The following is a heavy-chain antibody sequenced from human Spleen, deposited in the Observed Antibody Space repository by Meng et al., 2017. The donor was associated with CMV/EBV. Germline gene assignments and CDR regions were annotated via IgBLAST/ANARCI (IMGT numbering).Heavy chain of an antibody. CDR1: GGSISSYY. J-gene: IGHJ4*02. V-gene: IGHV4-39*07. CDR3: ATTSHEYYDFWSGYPSRFYFDY. CDR2: IYYSGST. Sequence: GSLRLSCIVSGGSISSYYWGWIRQPPGKGLEWIGSIYYSGSTYYNPSLKSRVAMSVDTSKSQFSLTLSSVTAADTAVYYCATTSHEYYDFWSGYPSRFYFDYWGQGRLVTVSS. D-gene: IGHD3-3*01.